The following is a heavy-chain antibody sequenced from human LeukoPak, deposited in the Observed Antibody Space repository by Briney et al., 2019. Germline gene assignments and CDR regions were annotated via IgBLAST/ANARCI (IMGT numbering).Heavy chain of an antibody. CDR1: GYSISSGYY. J-gene: IGHJ4*02. CDR2: IYHSGST. V-gene: IGHV4-38-2*02. D-gene: IGHD6-6*01. Sequence: SETLSLTCTVSGYSISSGYYWGWIQQPPGKGLEWIGSIYHSGSTYYNPSLKSRVTISVDTSKNQFSLKLSSVTAADTAVYYCARDPGPAARDFDYWGQGTLVTVSS. CDR3: ARDPGPAARDFDY.